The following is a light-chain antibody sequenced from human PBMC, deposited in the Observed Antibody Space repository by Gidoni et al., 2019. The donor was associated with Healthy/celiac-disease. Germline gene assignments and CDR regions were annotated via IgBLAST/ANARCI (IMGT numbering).Light chain of an antibody. CDR1: QSISSY. CDR3: QQSYSTSWT. Sequence: DIQMTQSPSSLSASVGDRVTITCRASQSISSYLNWYQQKPGKAPKLLIYAASSLQSGVPSRFSDSGSGTDFTLTISSLQPEDFATYYCQQSYSTSWTFGQXTKVEIK. V-gene: IGKV1-39*01. J-gene: IGKJ1*01. CDR2: AAS.